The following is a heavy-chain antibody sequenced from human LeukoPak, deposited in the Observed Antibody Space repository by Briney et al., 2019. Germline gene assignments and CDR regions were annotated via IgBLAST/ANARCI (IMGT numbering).Heavy chain of an antibody. V-gene: IGHV4-61*01. Sequence: SETLSLTCTVSGGSVSSDSYYWSWIRQPPGKGLEWIGCVYYTGSTKDNPSLKSRVTISVDTSKNQFSLKLSSVTAADTAVYYYARDQDGATYLDYWGQGTLVTVSS. CDR1: GGSVSSDSYY. CDR3: ARDQDGATYLDY. CDR2: VYYTGST. D-gene: IGHD1-26*01. J-gene: IGHJ4*02.